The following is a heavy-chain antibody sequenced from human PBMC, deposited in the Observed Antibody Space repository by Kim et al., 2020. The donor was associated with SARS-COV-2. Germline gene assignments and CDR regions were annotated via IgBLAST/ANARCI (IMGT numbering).Heavy chain of an antibody. CDR3: ARRGYSYKIDY. V-gene: IGHV4-34*01. J-gene: IGHJ4*02. CDR1: GGSFSGYY. Sequence: SETLSLTCAVYGGSFSGYYWSWIRQPPGKGLEWIGEINHSGSTNYNPSLKSRVTISVDTSKNQFSLKLSSVTAADTAVYYCARRGYSYKIDYWGQGTLVTVSS. D-gene: IGHD5-18*01. CDR2: INHSGST.